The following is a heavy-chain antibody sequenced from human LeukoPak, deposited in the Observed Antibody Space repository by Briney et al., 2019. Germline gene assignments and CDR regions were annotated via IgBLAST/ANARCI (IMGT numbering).Heavy chain of an antibody. CDR2: IDHSGST. CDR3: ARDSALAQAVMDY. Sequence: PSETLSLTCTVSGYSISSGYYWGWIRQPPGKGLERTGSIDHSGSTYYNPSLKSRITISVDTSKNQFSLKLSSVTAADTAVYYCARDSALAQAVMDYWGQGTLVTVSS. J-gene: IGHJ4*02. V-gene: IGHV4-38-2*02. D-gene: IGHD6-19*01. CDR1: GYSISSGYY.